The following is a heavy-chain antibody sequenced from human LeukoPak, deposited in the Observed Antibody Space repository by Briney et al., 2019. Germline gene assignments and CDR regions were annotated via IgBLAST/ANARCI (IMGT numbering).Heavy chain of an antibody. J-gene: IGHJ4*02. CDR1: GGSISSSSYY. V-gene: IGHV4-39*01. D-gene: IGHD5-24*01. CDR3: ARVSGMATAWVDY. CDR2: IYYSGST. Sequence: SETLSLTCTVSGGSISSSSYYWGWIRQPPGRGLEWIGCIYYSGSTYYNPSLKSRVTISVDTSKNQFSLKLSSVTAADTAVYYCARVSGMATAWVDYWGQGTLVTVSS.